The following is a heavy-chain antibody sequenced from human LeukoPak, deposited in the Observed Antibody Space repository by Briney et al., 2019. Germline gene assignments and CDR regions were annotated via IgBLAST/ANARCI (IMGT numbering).Heavy chain of an antibody. CDR3: ARVCGYYGSDYYYGMDV. CDR1: GYTFTSYG. D-gene: IGHD3-10*01. CDR2: ISAYNGNT. V-gene: IGHV1-18*01. J-gene: IGHJ6*02. Sequence: ASVKVSCKASGYTFTSYGISWVRQAPGQGLEWMGWISAYNGNTNYAQKLQGRVTMTTDTSTSTAYMELRSLRSDDTAVYYCARVCGYYGSDYYYGMDVWGQGTTVTVS.